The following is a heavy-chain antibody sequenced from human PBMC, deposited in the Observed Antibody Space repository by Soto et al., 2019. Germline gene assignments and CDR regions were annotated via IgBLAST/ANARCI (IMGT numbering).Heavy chain of an antibody. Sequence: QVQLVQSGAEVKKPGASVKVSCKASGYTFTSYGFSWVRQAPGQGLEWMGWINAYNTYTDYAQNLQGRVTMTTDRSTRTAYMELRSLRSDDTAVYYCARDDSSGPGRFDPWGQGTLVTVSS. V-gene: IGHV1-18*01. CDR3: ARDDSSGPGRFDP. D-gene: IGHD3-22*01. J-gene: IGHJ5*02. CDR1: GYTFTSYG. CDR2: INAYNTYT.